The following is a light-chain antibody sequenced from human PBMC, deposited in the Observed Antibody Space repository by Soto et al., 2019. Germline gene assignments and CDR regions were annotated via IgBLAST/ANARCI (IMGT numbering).Light chain of an antibody. CDR2: LEGSGSY. V-gene: IGLV4-60*03. Sequence: QPVLTQSSSASASLGSSVKLTCTLSSGHSSYIIAWHQQQPGKAPRYLMKLEGSGSYNKGSGVPDRFSGSGSGADRYLTISNLQSEDEADYYCETWDSKVFGGGTKLTVL. J-gene: IGLJ3*02. CDR3: ETWDSKV. CDR1: SGHSSYI.